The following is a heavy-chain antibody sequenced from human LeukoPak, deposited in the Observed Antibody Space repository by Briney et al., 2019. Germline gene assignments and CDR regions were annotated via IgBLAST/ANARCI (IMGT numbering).Heavy chain of an antibody. V-gene: IGHV3-64D*06. D-gene: IGHD2-15*01. J-gene: IGHJ6*04. Sequence: GGSLGLSCSASGFTFSSYAMHWVRQAPGKGLEYVSAISSNGGSTYYADSVKGRFTISRDNSKNTLYLQMSSLRAEDTAVYYCVRSVCSGGSCNYYYYGMDVWGKGTTVTVSS. CDR3: VRSVCSGGSCNYYYYGMDV. CDR2: ISSNGGST. CDR1: GFTFSSYA.